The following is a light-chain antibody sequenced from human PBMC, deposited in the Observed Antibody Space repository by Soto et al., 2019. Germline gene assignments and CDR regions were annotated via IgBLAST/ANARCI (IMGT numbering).Light chain of an antibody. J-gene: IGKJ2*01. CDR2: AAS. CDR1: QTISTY. Sequence: DIQMTQSPSSLSASVGDRVTITCRASQTISTYLNWYQQEPGKAPKLLIYAASSLQSGVPSRFSGSGSGKDFTLTISSLQPEDFAASSCQQSHGIPYTFGQGTKLEIK. V-gene: IGKV1-39*01. CDR3: QQSHGIPYT.